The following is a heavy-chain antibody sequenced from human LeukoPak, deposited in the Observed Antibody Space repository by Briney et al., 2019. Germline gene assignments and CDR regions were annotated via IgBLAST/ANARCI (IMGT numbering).Heavy chain of an antibody. CDR3: AKDMFEANGVFDAFDI. CDR1: GFTFSNFA. CDR2: VGGAGSPA. V-gene: IGHV3-23*01. Sequence: GGSLRLSCAASGFTFSNFAMNWVRQAPGKGLEWVSHVGGAGSPAHYADSVRGRFTMSRDDSTKALYLQMNSLRVDDTAVYYCAKDMFEANGVFDAFDIWGQGAMVTVSS. D-gene: IGHD3-10*02. J-gene: IGHJ3*02.